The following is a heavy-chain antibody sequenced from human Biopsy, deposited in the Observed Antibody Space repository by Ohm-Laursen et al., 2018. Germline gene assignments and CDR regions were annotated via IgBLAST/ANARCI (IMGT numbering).Heavy chain of an antibody. CDR1: GASMTGYF. V-gene: IGHV4-4*07. CDR3: ARHPTGFWFDP. J-gene: IGHJ5*02. Sequence: SETLSLTCTVSGASMTGYFWTWVRQPAGKGLEWIGDIYTIGDTTYNPSLQSRVTMSVDTSKNQFSLNLTSVTAADTAVYYCARHPTGFWFDPWGQGTLVIVSS. CDR2: IYTIGDT.